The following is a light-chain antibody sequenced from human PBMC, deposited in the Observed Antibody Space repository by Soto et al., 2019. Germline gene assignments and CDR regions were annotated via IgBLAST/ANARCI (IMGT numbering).Light chain of an antibody. CDR3: QQTYSLPLT. CDR1: QNINIF. V-gene: IGKV1-39*01. J-gene: IGKJ4*01. Sequence: DIQMTQSPSSLSASVGDRVTITCRASQNINIFFNWYQHKPGKAPKLLIFGASTLQSGVPSRFSGRGSGTGFTLTISSLQPEDFATYYCQQTYSLPLTFGGGTKVEIK. CDR2: GAS.